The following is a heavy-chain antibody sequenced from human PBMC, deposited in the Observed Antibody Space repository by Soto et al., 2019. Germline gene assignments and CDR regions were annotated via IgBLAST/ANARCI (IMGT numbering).Heavy chain of an antibody. CDR1: GFTFDDYG. CDR3: ARDIKGGYSYGYGYYYGMDV. Sequence: GGSLRLSCAASGFTFDDYGMSWVRQTPGKGLEWVSGINWNGGSTGYADSVKGRFTISRDNAKNSLYLQMNSLRAEDTALYYCARDIKGGYSYGYGYYYGMDVWGQGTTVTVSS. V-gene: IGHV3-20*04. J-gene: IGHJ6*02. CDR2: INWNGGST. D-gene: IGHD5-18*01.